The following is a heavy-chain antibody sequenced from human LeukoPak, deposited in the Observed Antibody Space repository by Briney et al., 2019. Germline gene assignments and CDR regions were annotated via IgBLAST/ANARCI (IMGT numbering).Heavy chain of an antibody. D-gene: IGHD3-3*01. J-gene: IGHJ4*02. Sequence: SGTLSLTCVVSGGSISSSNWWNWVRQPPGKGLEWIEEFSHSGGTNYNPSLKSRVTISVDKSKNQFSLNLNSVTAADTAVYYCATRVDSWCQGTLVTVSS. CDR3: ATRVDS. CDR1: GGSISSSNW. V-gene: IGHV4-4*02. CDR2: FSHSGGT.